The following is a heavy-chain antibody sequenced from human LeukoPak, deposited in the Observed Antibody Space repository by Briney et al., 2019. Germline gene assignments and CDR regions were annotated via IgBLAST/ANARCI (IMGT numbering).Heavy chain of an antibody. J-gene: IGHJ4*02. CDR3: AREYSGYDWGQCDY. V-gene: IGHV1-18*01. D-gene: IGHD5-12*01. CDR2: ISAYNGNT. CDR1: GYTFTSYG. Sequence: GASVKVSCKASGYTFTSYGISWVRQAPGQGLEWMGWISAYNGNTNYAQKLQGRVTMTTDTSTSTAYMELRSLRSDDTAVYYCAREYSGYDWGQCDYWGQGTLVTVSS.